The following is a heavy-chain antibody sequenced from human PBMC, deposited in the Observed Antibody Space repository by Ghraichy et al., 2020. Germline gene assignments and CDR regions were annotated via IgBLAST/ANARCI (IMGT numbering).Heavy chain of an antibody. CDR1: GGSISSSNW. V-gene: IGHV4-4*02. Sequence: SETLSLTCAVSGGSISSSNWWSWVRQPPGKGLEWIGEIYHSGSTNYNPSLKSRVTISVDKSKNQFSLKLSSVTAADTAVYYCARALPNSSGWYFFDAFDIWGQGKMVTVSS. D-gene: IGHD6-19*01. CDR3: ARALPNSSGWYFFDAFDI. CDR2: IYHSGST. J-gene: IGHJ3*02.